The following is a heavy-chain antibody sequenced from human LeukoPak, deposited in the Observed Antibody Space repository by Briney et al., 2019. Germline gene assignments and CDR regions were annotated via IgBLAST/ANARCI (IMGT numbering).Heavy chain of an antibody. J-gene: IGHJ4*02. CDR3: ARDKDYYDSSGYCDY. V-gene: IGHV3-33*01. Sequence: PGRSLRLSCAAFGFTFSSYGMHWVRQAPGKGLEWVAVIWYDGSNKYYADSVKGRFTISRDNSKNTLYLQMNSLRAEDTAVYYCARDKDYYDSSGYCDYWGQGTLVTVSS. CDR1: GFTFSSYG. D-gene: IGHD3-22*01. CDR2: IWYDGSNK.